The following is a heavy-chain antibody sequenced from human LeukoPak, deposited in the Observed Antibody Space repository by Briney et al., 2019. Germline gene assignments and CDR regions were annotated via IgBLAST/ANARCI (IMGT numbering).Heavy chain of an antibody. CDR3: ARRDDSSGYHKIFDY. J-gene: IGHJ4*02. CDR2: IYYGENT. Sequence: SGTLSLTCAVSGGSISSSNWWNWVRQTPGKGLEWIGNIYYGENTYYNPSLKSRVTISIDTSKNQFYLKLSSLTAADTAVYYCARRDDSSGYHKIFDYWGPGTLVTVSS. V-gene: IGHV4-4*02. CDR1: GGSISSSNW. D-gene: IGHD3-22*01.